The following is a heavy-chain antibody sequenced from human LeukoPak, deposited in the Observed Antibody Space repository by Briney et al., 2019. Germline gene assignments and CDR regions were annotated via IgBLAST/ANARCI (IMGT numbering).Heavy chain of an antibody. J-gene: IGHJ4*02. D-gene: IGHD3-3*01. CDR3: ARDGPDYDFWSGPAAALFDY. CDR1: GFTFSSYG. CDR2: IWYDGSNK. V-gene: IGHV3-33*08. Sequence: PGGSLRLSCSASGFTFSSYGMHWVRQAPGKGLEWVAVIWYDGSNKYYADSVKGRFTISRDNSKNTLYLQMNSLRAEDTAVYYCARDGPDYDFWSGPAAALFDYWGQGTLVTVSS.